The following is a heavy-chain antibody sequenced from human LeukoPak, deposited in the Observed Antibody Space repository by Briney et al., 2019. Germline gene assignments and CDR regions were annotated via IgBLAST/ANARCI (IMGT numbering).Heavy chain of an antibody. CDR1: GFTFSSYW. J-gene: IGHJ6*03. CDR2: ISSSGSTI. CDR3: ARVDDSSGYSLRGYYMDV. D-gene: IGHD3-22*01. Sequence: GGSLRLSCAASGFTFSSYWMSWVRQAPGKGLEWVSYISSSGSTIYYADSVKGRFTISRDNAKNSLYLQMNSLRAEDTAVYYCARVDDSSGYSLRGYYMDVWGKGTTVTISS. V-gene: IGHV3-48*04.